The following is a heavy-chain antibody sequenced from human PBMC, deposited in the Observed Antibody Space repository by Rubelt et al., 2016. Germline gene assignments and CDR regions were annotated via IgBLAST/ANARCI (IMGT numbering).Heavy chain of an antibody. CDR2: ISYRGST. V-gene: IGHV4-59*02. CDR3: ASGRDFGVLNGAPFGD. J-gene: IGHJ4*02. D-gene: IGHD3-3*01. Sequence: QVQLQESGPGLVKPSETLSLTCTVSGVSVSDYYWTWIRQPPGKGLEWIGNISYRGSTNYNPSLQSRVTLSVDTSKNQFSLSLTSVTAAETAVYYGASGRDFGVLNGAPFGDWGQGTLVTVSS. CDR1: GVSVSDYY.